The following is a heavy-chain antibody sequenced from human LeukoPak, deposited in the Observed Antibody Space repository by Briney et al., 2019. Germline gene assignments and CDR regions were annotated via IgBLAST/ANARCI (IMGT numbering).Heavy chain of an antibody. J-gene: IGHJ5*02. D-gene: IGHD3-22*01. CDR1: GYTFTSYG. Sequence: GASVKVSCKASGYTFTSYGISWVRQAPGQGLEWMGWISAYNGYTKYAEKLQGRVTMTTDTSTSTACMELRSLRSDDTAVYYCARAKYDSSGYYWFDPWGQGTLVTVSS. V-gene: IGHV1-18*01. CDR2: ISAYNGYT. CDR3: ARAKYDSSGYYWFDP.